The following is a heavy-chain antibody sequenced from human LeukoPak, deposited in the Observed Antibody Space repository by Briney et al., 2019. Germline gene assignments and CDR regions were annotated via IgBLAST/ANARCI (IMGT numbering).Heavy chain of an antibody. V-gene: IGHV3-30*18. CDR1: GFTFSSYG. CDR2: ISYDGSNK. CDR3: AKDLSLYDYVWGSNDY. J-gene: IGHJ4*02. D-gene: IGHD3-16*01. Sequence: GGSLRLSCAASGFTFSSYGMHWVCQAPGKGLEWVAVISYDGSNKYYADSVKGRFTISRDNSKNTLNQMNSLRAEDTAVYYCAKDLSLYDYVWGSNDYWGQGTLVTVSS.